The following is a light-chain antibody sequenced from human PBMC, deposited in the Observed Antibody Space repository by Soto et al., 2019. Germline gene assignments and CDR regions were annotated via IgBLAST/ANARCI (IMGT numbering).Light chain of an antibody. CDR3: QSYDSSLSIHVV. CDR2: ANN. Sequence: QLVLTQPPSVSGAPGQRVTISCTGSSSNIGAGYEVHWYQQLPGTAPKLLIYANNNRPSGVPDRFSGSKSGTSASLAITGLQAEDEADYYLQSYDSSLSIHVVFGGGTKLTVL. J-gene: IGLJ2*01. V-gene: IGLV1-40*01. CDR1: SSNIGAGYE.